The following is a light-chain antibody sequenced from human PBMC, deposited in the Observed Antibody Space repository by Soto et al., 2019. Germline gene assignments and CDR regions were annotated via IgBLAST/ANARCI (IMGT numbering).Light chain of an antibody. CDR3: AAWDASLIGPFV. Sequence: QSVLTQPPSASGTPGQRVTISCSGSSSNIGSNTVNWYQQLPGTAPKLLIYSNNQRPSGVPDRFSGSKSGTSASLAISGLQFEDEVDYDCAAWDASLIGPFVFVTGTKVTV. CDR2: SNN. J-gene: IGLJ1*01. V-gene: IGLV1-44*01. CDR1: SSNIGSNT.